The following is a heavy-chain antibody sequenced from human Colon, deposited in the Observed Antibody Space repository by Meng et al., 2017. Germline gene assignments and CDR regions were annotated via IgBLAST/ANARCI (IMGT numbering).Heavy chain of an antibody. J-gene: IGHJ5*01. CDR3: TTDPGGRWADS. Sequence: QGQLVESGGGVVQPGRSLRLSCEAAGFTFGSYSMHWVRQAPGKGLDWVAVTSYDEGTKYYADSVRGRFTISRDDSKNTLYLRMNSLTSEDTAMYYCTTDPGGRWADSWGHGTLVTVSS. D-gene: IGHD4-23*01. CDR1: GFTFGSYS. V-gene: IGHV3-30*04. CDR2: TSYDEGTK.